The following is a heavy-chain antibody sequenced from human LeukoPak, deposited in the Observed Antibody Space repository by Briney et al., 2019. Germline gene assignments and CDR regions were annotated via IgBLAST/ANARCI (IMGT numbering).Heavy chain of an antibody. D-gene: IGHD2-15*01. CDR1: GYTFTGYY. Sequence: ASVKVSCKASGYTFTGYYMHWVRQAPGQGLEWMGWINPNSGGTNYAQKFQGRVTMTRATSISTAYMELSRLRSDDTAAYYCATASPDVVVGCHYYYYMDVWGKGTTVTVSS. CDR3: ATASPDVVVGCHYYYYMDV. CDR2: INPNSGGT. V-gene: IGHV1-2*02. J-gene: IGHJ6*03.